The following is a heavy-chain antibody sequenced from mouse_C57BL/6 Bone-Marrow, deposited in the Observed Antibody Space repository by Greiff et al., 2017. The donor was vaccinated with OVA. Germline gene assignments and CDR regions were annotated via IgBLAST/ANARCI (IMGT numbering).Heavy chain of an antibody. J-gene: IGHJ1*03. CDR2: IHPNSGST. V-gene: IGHV1-64*01. Sequence: QVQLQQPGAELVKPGASVKLSCKASGYTFTSYWMHWVKQRPGQGLEWIGMIHPNSGSTNYNEKFKSKATLAVDKSSSTAYMQRSSLTSEDSAVYYCARLRLLLPFDVWGTGTTVTVSS. CDR3: ARLRLLLPFDV. D-gene: IGHD1-1*01. CDR1: GYTFTSYW.